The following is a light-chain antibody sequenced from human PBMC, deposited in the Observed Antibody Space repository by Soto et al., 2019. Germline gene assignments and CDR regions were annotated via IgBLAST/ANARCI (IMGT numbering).Light chain of an antibody. CDR2: DTN. V-gene: IGLV7-46*01. CDR3: LVSYSGAYVV. CDR1: TGAVTSAHY. Sequence: QAVVTQEPSLTVSPGGTVTLTCGSSTGAVTSAHYPYWFQQKPGQAPTTLIYDTNSKHSWTPARFSGSLLGGKAALTLSGAQPEDEAEYYCLVSYSGAYVVFGGGTKLTVL. J-gene: IGLJ2*01.